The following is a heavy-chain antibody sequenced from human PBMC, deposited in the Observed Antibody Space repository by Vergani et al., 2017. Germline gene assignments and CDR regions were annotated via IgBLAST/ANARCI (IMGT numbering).Heavy chain of an antibody. CDR3: PREKYYSHSTCHFRGRYFDV. CDR1: GNSIISRSYY. V-gene: IGHV4-39*01. J-gene: IGHJ2*01. Sequence: QMQLQESGPGLVKASETLSLTCTVSGNSIISRSYYWGWIRQPPGKGLEWIGSIYNSGNGDSSSSLKSRVTISADTSKNQFSLKLTSVTAADTAVYYCPREKYYSHSTCHFRGRYFDVWGRGTLVTVPS. CDR2: IYNSGNG. D-gene: IGHD3-16*01.